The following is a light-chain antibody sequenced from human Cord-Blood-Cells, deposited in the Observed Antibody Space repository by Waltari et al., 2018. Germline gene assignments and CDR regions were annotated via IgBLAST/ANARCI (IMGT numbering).Light chain of an antibody. Sequence: QSALTQPRSVSGSPGPSVTISCTGTSSDVGGYNYVSWYQQHPGTAPKLMIYDVSKRPSGVPDRFSGSKSGNTASLTISGLQAEDEADYYCCSYAGSYVFGTGTKVTVL. V-gene: IGLV2-11*01. CDR3: CSYAGSYV. J-gene: IGLJ1*01. CDR2: DVS. CDR1: SSDVGGYNY.